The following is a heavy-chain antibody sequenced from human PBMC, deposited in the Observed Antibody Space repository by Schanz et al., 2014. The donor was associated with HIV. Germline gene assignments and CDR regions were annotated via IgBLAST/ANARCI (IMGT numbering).Heavy chain of an antibody. CDR2: ISAYSGNT. CDR1: GYTFIDYG. D-gene: IGHD1-1*01. V-gene: IGHV1-18*01. CDR3: ASSRPMGLEIDF. Sequence: QVQLVQSGPEVKRPGASVRVSCKASGYTFIDYGISWVRQAPGQGLEWMGWISAYSGNTDYGQRFQGRVTITADESTSTAYMELSSLKSEDTAMYYCASSRPMGLEIDFWGQGTLVTVSS. J-gene: IGHJ4*02.